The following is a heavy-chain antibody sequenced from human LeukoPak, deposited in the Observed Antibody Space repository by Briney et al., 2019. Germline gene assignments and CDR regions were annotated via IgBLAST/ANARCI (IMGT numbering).Heavy chain of an antibody. CDR2: INPSGGST. CDR1: GGTFSSYA. CDR3: ARVAYGEVLGY. V-gene: IGHV1-46*01. J-gene: IGHJ4*02. D-gene: IGHD4-17*01. Sequence: ASVKVSCKASGGTFSSYAISWVRQAPGQGLEWMGIINPSGGSTSYAQRFQGRVTMTRDTSTSTVYMELSSLRSEDTAVYYCARVAYGEVLGYWGQGTLVTVSS.